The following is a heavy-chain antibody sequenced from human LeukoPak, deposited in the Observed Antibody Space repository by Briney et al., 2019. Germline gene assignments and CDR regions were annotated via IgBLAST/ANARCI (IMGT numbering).Heavy chain of an antibody. J-gene: IGHJ4*02. CDR3: TRLRPNYGSFDY. CDR2: IRSKAYGGTT. V-gene: IGHV3-49*04. D-gene: IGHD3-10*01. CDR1: GFTFGDYA. Sequence: GRSLRLSCTASGFTFGDYAMSWVRQAPEKGLEWVGFIRSKAYGGTTEYAASVKGRFTISRDDSKSIAYLQMNSLKTEDTAVYYCTRLRPNYGSFDYWGQGTLVTVSS.